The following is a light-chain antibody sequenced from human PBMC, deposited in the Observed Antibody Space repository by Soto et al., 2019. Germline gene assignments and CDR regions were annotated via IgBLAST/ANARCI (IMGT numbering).Light chain of an antibody. CDR3: QQLNSYPLT. CDR1: QGISSY. V-gene: IGKV1-9*01. J-gene: IGKJ5*01. CDR2: AAS. Sequence: DLQMTSSPSSLSASVGDRATITCRASQGISSYLAWYQQKPGKAPKLLIYAASALQSGVPSRFSGSGSGTDFTRTISSLQPEEFATYYCQQLNSYPLTFGKGTRLEIK.